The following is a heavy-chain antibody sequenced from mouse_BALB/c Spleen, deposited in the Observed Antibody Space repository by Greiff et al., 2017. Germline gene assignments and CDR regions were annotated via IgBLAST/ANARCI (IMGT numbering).Heavy chain of an antibody. CDR2: INPGSGGT. D-gene: IGHD2-1*01. J-gene: IGHJ2*01. V-gene: IGHV1-54*01. CDR3: ARYGNYAVYFDY. CDR1: GYAFTNYL. Sequence: QVQLKQSGAELVRPGTSVKVSCKAFGYAFTNYLIEWVKQRPGQGLEWIGVINPGSGGTNYNEKFKGKATLTADKSSSTAYMQLSSLTSDDSAVYFSARYGNYAVYFDYWGQGTTLTVSS.